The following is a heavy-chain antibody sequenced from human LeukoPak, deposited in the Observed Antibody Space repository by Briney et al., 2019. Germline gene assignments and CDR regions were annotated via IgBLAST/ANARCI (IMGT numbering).Heavy chain of an antibody. CDR1: GVTVSNAW. V-gene: IGHV3-11*01. CDR2: ISSSGSTI. J-gene: IGHJ4*02. D-gene: IGHD4-23*01. CDR3: ARDIPYGGNSIEDY. Sequence: PGGSLRLSCAASGVTVSNAWMNWVRQAPGKGLEWVSYISSSGSTIYYADSVKGRFTISRDNAKNSLYLQMNSLRAEDTVVYYCARDIPYGGNSIEDYWGQGTLVTVSS.